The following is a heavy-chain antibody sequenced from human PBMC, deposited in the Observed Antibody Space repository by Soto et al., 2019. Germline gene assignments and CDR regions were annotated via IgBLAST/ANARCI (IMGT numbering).Heavy chain of an antibody. Sequence: PSETLSLTCTVSGGSISSSSYYWGWIRQPPGKGLEWIGSIYYSGSTYYNPSLKSRVTISVDTSKNQFSLKLNSVTAADTAVYYCARPFGVTWAFDIWGQGTMVTVSS. CDR1: GGSISSSSYY. V-gene: IGHV4-39*01. CDR3: ARPFGVTWAFDI. J-gene: IGHJ3*02. D-gene: IGHD3-3*01. CDR2: IYYSGST.